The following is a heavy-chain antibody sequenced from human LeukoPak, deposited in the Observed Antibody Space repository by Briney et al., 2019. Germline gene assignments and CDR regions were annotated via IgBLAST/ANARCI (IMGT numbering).Heavy chain of an antibody. CDR3: ARQGYNAFN. CDR1: GGSFSGYY. J-gene: IGHJ4*02. Sequence: KPSETLSLTCAVYGGSFSGYYWSWIRQPPGKGLEWIGEINHSGSTNYNPSLKNRVTISVDTSKNQFSLKLSSVTAADTAVYYCARQGYNAFNWGQGTLVTVSS. V-gene: IGHV4-34*01. CDR2: INHSGST. D-gene: IGHD5-12*01.